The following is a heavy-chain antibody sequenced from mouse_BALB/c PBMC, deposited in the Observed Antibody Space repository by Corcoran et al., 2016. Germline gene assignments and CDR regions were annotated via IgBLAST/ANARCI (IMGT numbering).Heavy chain of an antibody. CDR2: IYWDDDK. Sequence: QVNLKESGPGILQPSQTLSLTCSFSGFSLSTSGMGVSWIRQPSGKGLEWLAHIYWDDDKHYKPSLKSRLTISKDTPRNQVFLKITSVDTADTATYYCAQRGDYLDYWGQGTTLTVSS. J-gene: IGHJ2*01. V-gene: IGHV8-12*01. CDR1: GFSLSTSGMG. CDR3: AQRGDYLDY.